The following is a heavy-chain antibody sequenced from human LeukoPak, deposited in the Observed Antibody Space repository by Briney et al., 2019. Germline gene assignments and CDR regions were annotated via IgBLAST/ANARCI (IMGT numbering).Heavy chain of an antibody. V-gene: IGHV4-59*01. J-gene: IGHJ3*02. D-gene: IGHD3-22*01. CDR1: GGSISSYY. CDR3: ATANYYDSSGYQGYAFDI. Sequence: SQTLSLTCTVSGGSISSYYWSWIRQPPGKGLEWIGYIYYSGSTNYNPSLKSQVTISVDTSKNQFSLKLSSVTAADTAVYYCATANYYDSSGYQGYAFDIWGQGTMVTVSS. CDR2: IYYSGST.